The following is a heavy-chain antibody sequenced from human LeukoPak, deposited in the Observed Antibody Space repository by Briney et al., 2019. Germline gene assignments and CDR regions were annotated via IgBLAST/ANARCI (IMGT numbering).Heavy chain of an antibody. CDR3: ARLRITGTVYDAFNI. V-gene: IGHV4-39*01. D-gene: IGHD1-20*01. CDR1: GXSISSSTYY. Sequence: PSETLSLTCTVSGXSISSSTYYWGWIRQPPGKGLEWIGSIYYSGNTYYNPSLKSRVTISVDTSKSQFSLKLSSVTAADTAVYYCARLRITGTVYDAFNIWGQGTLVTVSS. J-gene: IGHJ3*02. CDR2: IYYSGNT.